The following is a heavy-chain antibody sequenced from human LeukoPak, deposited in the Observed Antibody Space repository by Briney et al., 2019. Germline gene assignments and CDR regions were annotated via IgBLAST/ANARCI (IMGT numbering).Heavy chain of an antibody. CDR2: INAGNGNT. CDR1: GYTFTSYA. CDR3: ARDGPIYGDYVPFDY. D-gene: IGHD4-17*01. Sequence: GASVKVSCKASGYTFTSYAMHWVRQAPGQRLEWMGWINAGNGNTKYSQKFQGRVTITRDTSASTAYMELSSLRSEDTAVYYCARDGPIYGDYVPFDYWGQGTLVTVSS. J-gene: IGHJ4*02. V-gene: IGHV1-3*01.